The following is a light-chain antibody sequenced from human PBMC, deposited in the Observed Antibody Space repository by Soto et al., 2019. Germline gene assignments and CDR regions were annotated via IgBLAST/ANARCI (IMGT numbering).Light chain of an antibody. CDR1: QSISSW. Sequence: DIQMTQSPSTLSASVGDRVTITCRASQSISSWLAWYQQKPGKAPNLLIYKASSLESGVPSRFSGSGSGTEFTLTISSLQPDDFATYYCQHYNSYSQTFGQGTKGEIK. J-gene: IGKJ1*01. V-gene: IGKV1-5*03. CDR2: KAS. CDR3: QHYNSYSQT.